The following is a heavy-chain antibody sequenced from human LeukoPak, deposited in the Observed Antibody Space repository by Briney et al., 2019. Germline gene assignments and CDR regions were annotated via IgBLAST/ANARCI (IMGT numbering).Heavy chain of an antibody. V-gene: IGHV4-59*01. CDR2: IYYSGST. Sequence: SETLSLTCTVSGGSISSYYWSWIRQPPGKGLEWIGYIYYSGSTNYNPSLKSRVTISVDTSKNQFSLKLSSVTAADTAVYYCAREVDIVVVPAAQGAFDIWGQGTMVTVSS. CDR1: GGSISSYY. CDR3: AREVDIVVVPAAQGAFDI. D-gene: IGHD2-2*01. J-gene: IGHJ3*02.